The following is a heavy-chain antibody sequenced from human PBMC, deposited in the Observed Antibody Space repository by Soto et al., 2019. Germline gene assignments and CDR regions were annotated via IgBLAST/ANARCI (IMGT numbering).Heavy chain of an antibody. Sequence: QMQLVQSGPEVKKPGTSVKVSFKASGFTFTSSAVQWVRQARGQRLEWIGWIVVGSGNTNYAKKYQERVTITRDMSTRTAYMELSSLRYEDTAVYYCAASSPDIVVVPAAMDWYFDLWGRGTLVTVSS. CDR3: AASSPDIVVVPAAMDWYFDL. J-gene: IGHJ2*01. D-gene: IGHD2-2*01. CDR2: IVVGSGNT. CDR1: GFTFTSSA. V-gene: IGHV1-58*01.